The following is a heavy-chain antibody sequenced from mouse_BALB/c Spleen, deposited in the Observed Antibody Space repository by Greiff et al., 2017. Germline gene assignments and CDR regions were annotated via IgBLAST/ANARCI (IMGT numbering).Heavy chain of an antibody. V-gene: IGHV2-2*02. J-gene: IGHJ4*01. CDR2: IWSGGST. D-gene: IGHD2-14*01. CDR3: ARNDRYDEGDYAMDY. Sequence: VQLQQSGPGLVQPSQSLSITCTVSGFSLTSYGVHWVRQSPGKGLEWLGVIWSGGSTDYNAAFISRLSISKDNSKSQVFFKMNSLQANDTAIYYCARNDRYDEGDYAMDYWGQGTSVTVSS. CDR1: GFSLTSYG.